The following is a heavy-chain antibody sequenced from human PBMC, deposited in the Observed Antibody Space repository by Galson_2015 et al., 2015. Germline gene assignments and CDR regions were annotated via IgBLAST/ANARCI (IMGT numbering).Heavy chain of an antibody. CDR3: VRDEGYSSSSFGYYYYYYMDV. CDR2: IKQDGSEK. D-gene: IGHD6-6*01. V-gene: IGHV3-7*01. CDR1: GFMFSGYW. Sequence: SLRLSCAASGFMFSGYWMSWVRQAPGKGLEWVANIKQDGSEKHYVDSVRGRLTISRDNAKNSLYLQINSLKVGDTAVYYCVRDEGYSSSSFGYYYYYYMDVWGRGTTVTVSS. J-gene: IGHJ6*03.